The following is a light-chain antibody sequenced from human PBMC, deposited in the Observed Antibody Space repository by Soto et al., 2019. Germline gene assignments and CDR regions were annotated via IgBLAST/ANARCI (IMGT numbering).Light chain of an antibody. V-gene: IGKV3-20*01. CDR1: QSVSSSS. J-gene: IGKJ1*01. Sequence: EIVLTQSKGTLSLSPGERATLSCRASQSVSSSSLAWYQQNPGQAPRLLIYEASSRATGIPDRFSGSGSGTDFNLTISRLEPEDFAVYYCQQYRTFGQGTKVDVK. CDR3: QQYRT. CDR2: EAS.